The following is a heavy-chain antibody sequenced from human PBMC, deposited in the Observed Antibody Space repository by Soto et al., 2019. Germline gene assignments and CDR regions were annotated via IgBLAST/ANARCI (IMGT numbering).Heavy chain of an antibody. D-gene: IGHD4-17*01. CDR1: GYTFTSYG. Sequence: ASVKVSCKASGYTFTSYGISWVRQAPGQGLEWMGWISAYNGNTNYAQKLQGRVTMTTDTSTSTAYMELRSLRSDDTAVYYCARDHDYGDYVLVYYYGMDVWGQGTTATVSS. V-gene: IGHV1-18*04. J-gene: IGHJ6*02. CDR2: ISAYNGNT. CDR3: ARDHDYGDYVLVYYYGMDV.